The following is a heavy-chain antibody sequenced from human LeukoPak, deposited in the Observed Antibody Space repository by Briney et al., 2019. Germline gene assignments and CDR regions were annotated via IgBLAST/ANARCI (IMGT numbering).Heavy chain of an antibody. V-gene: IGHV3-33*01. Sequence: GGSLRLSCAASGFTFSSYGMHWVRQAPGKGLEWVAVIWYDGSNKYYADSVEGRFTISRDNSKNTLYLQVNSLRAEDTAVYYCARENSGWFDPWGQGTLVTVSS. CDR2: IWYDGSNK. D-gene: IGHD4-23*01. J-gene: IGHJ5*02. CDR1: GFTFSSYG. CDR3: ARENSGWFDP.